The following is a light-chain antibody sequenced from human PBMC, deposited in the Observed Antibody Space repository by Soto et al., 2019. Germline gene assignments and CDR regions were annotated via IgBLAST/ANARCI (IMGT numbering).Light chain of an antibody. CDR2: EVR. V-gene: IGLV2-8*01. Sequence: QSALTQPPSASGSPGQSVTISCTGTSSDIGAYDYVSWYQQYPGKAPRLIIYEVRHRPSGVPDRFSGSKSGNTASLTVSGLQAEDEADYYCSSYAGSNNLGPFGGGTKLTVL. J-gene: IGLJ2*01. CDR3: SSYAGSNNLGP. CDR1: SSDIGAYDY.